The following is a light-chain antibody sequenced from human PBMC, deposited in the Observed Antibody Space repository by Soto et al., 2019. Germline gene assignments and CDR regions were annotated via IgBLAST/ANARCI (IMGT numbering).Light chain of an antibody. CDR2: AAS. CDR1: RGISSY. CDR3: QLLNSYPFLT. V-gene: IGKV1-9*01. Sequence: DIQLTQSPSFLSASVGDRVTITCRDSRGISSYLAWYQQKPGKAPKLLIYAASTLQSGVPSRFSGSGSGTEFTLTISSQQPEDFATYYCQLLNSYPFLTFGVGTKVEIK. J-gene: IGKJ4*01.